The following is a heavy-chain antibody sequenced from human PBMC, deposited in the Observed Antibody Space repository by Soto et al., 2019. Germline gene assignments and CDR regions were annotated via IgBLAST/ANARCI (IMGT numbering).Heavy chain of an antibody. J-gene: IGHJ4*02. CDR2: ISSESSDT. V-gene: IGHV3-21*04. Sequence: GGSLRLSGEASGFTFSRGSMNWVRQDAGKGLEWVASISSESSDTWYADSAKGRFIISRDNAQNYLFLKMNTLRPEDTAMSYCARVAYWGPGTQVTVSS. CDR3: ARVAY. CDR1: GFTFSRGS. D-gene: IGHD3-3*02.